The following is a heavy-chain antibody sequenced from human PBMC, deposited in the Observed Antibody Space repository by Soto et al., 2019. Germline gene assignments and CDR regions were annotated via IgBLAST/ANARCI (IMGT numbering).Heavy chain of an antibody. D-gene: IGHD2-2*01. CDR1: GGFNIRSNYF. J-gene: IGHJ6*02. CDR3: ERLAGYCSTNGCHGDYAMDV. Sequence: LSSTVWGGFNIRSNYFSGWIRQPPGKGQEWIGSIYYSGSTYYNPSLKSRVTISVDTSKNQFSLRLTSVTAADTAVYYCERLAGYCSTNGCHGDYAMDVWGQGTTVTVSS. V-gene: IGHV4-39*01. CDR2: IYYSGST.